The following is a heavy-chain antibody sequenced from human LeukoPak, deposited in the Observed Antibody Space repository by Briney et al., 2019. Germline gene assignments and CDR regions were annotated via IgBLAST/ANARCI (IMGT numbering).Heavy chain of an antibody. J-gene: IGHJ4*02. V-gene: IGHV3-74*01. D-gene: IGHD3-9*01. CDR1: GFIFSDYW. Sequence: GGSLRLSCAASGFIFSDYWMHWVRQGPGKGLVWVSRIKSDGSSTSYADSVKGRFTISRDNSKRTVYLQMDSLRAEDTVVYYCAKSHVSTATGTGRYFDYWGQGTLVTVSS. CDR3: AKSHVSTATGTGRYFDY. CDR2: IKSDGSST.